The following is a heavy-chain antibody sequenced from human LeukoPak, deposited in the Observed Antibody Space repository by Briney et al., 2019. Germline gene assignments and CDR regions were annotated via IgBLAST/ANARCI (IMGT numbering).Heavy chain of an antibody. Sequence: GGSLRLSCAASGLTFSSYEMNWVRQAPGKGLEWVSYISSSGRTMYYADSVKGRFTISRDNAKNSLYLQMNSLRAEDTAIYYCARDRQGSSGYYGGGGDYWGQGTLVTVSS. CDR1: GLTFSSYE. CDR3: ARDRQGSSGYYGGGGDY. CDR2: ISSSGRTM. V-gene: IGHV3-48*03. J-gene: IGHJ4*02. D-gene: IGHD3-22*01.